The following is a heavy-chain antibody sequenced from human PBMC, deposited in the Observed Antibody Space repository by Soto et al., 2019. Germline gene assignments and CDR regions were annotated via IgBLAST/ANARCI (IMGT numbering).Heavy chain of an antibody. Sequence: GASVKVSCKASGYTFTGYYMHWVRQAPGQGLEWMGWINPNSGGTNYAQKFQGWVTMTRDTSISTAYMELSRLRSDDTAVYYCARGGDSSSSSNDYWGQGTLVTVSS. CDR1: GYTFTGYY. CDR3: ARGGDSSSSSNDY. V-gene: IGHV1-2*04. J-gene: IGHJ4*02. CDR2: INPNSGGT. D-gene: IGHD6-6*01.